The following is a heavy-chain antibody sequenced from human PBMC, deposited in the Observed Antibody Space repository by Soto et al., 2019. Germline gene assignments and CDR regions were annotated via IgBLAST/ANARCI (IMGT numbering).Heavy chain of an antibody. V-gene: IGHV3-74*01. J-gene: IGHJ4*02. Sequence: GGSLRLSCAASGFTFRSYSMRWVRHAPGKGLVWVSWINSDGSSTSYADSVKGRFTISRDNAKNTLYLQMNSLRAEDTAVYFCASGGSSLNFDSWGQGTLVTVSS. CDR3: ASGGSSLNFDS. D-gene: IGHD6-19*01. CDR1: GFTFRSYS. CDR2: INSDGSST.